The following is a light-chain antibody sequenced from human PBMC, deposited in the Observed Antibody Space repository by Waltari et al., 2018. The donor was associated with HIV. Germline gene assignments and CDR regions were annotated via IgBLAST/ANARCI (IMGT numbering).Light chain of an antibody. J-gene: IGLJ2*01. CDR2: DVS. Sequence: QSALTQPASVSGSPGQSITISCTGTSRDVGGYKSVSWYQQHPGKAPKLMIFDVSNRPSGVSNRFSCSKSGNTASLTIFGLQAEDEAHYFCSSYSSSTALVVFGGGTKVTVL. CDR1: SRDVGGYKS. V-gene: IGLV2-14*03. CDR3: SSYSSSTALVV.